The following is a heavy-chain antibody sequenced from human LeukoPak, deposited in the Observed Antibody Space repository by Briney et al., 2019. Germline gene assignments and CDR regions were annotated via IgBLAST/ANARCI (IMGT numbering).Heavy chain of an antibody. CDR2: ITGSGSST. CDR3: SKTYDSSGYYWADFDY. J-gene: IGHJ4*02. CDR1: GFTFSSYA. V-gene: IGHV3-23*01. D-gene: IGHD3-22*01. Sequence: GGSLRLSCAASGFTFSSYAMSWVRQAPGKGLEWVSTITGSGSSTYYADSVKGRFTISRDSSKNTLYLQMNSLRAEDTAVYYCSKTYDSSGYYWADFDYWGQETLVTVSS.